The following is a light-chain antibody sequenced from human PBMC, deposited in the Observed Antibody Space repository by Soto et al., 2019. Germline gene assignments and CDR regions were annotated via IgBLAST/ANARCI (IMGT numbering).Light chain of an antibody. V-gene: IGKV1-5*03. J-gene: IGKJ1*01. Sequence: DIQMTQSPSTLSASVGDRVTITCRASQSISSWLAWYQQKPGKAPKLLIYKASSLDSGVPSRFSGSGSGTEFTLTISSLQPDDFATYYCQQYNSYWTFRQGTKVEIK. CDR1: QSISSW. CDR3: QQYNSYWT. CDR2: KAS.